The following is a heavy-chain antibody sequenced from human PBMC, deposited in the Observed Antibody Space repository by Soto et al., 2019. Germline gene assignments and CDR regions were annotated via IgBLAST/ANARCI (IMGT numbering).Heavy chain of an antibody. CDR2: VYYSGST. J-gene: IGHJ5*02. D-gene: IGHD3-10*01. Sequence: KPSETLSLTCTVSGDSLSNSFWTWIRQPPGKGLDWIGYVYYSGSTNYNPSLKSRVTISVDTSKSQFSLKLSSVTAADTAVYYCARVRYSGSVDNPFDPCGQGTLVPVSA. CDR1: GDSLSNSF. CDR3: ARVRYSGSVDNPFDP. V-gene: IGHV4-59*01.